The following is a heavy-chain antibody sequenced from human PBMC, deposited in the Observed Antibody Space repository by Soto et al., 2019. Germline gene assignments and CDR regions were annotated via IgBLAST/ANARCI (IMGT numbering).Heavy chain of an antibody. J-gene: IGHJ4*02. V-gene: IGHV4-39*01. CDR3: ARSTGTTPGRT. Sequence: TLSLTCPVSGGSISSSSYYWGWIRQPPGKVLEWIGSIYYSGSTYYNPSLESRVTISVDTSKNQFSLKLSSGTAADPAAYSCARSTGTTPGRTGGQGTLDTGYS. D-gene: IGHD1-1*01. CDR2: IYYSGST. CDR1: GGSISSSSYY.